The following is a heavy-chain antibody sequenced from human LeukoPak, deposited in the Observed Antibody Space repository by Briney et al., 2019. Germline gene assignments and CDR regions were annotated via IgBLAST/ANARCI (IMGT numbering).Heavy chain of an antibody. CDR3: ARDHCGARCYSPDDAYDL. V-gene: IGHV3-11*01. Sequence: GGSLRLSCAASEFPFSDCYMSWIRQAPGKGLEWLAYISRNGNTIYYADSVKGRFTISRDNAKNSLYLQMNSLRVDDTAVYYCARDHCGARCYSPDDAYDLWGHGTLVTVSS. J-gene: IGHJ3*01. CDR2: ISRNGNTI. D-gene: IGHD2-15*01. CDR1: EFPFSDCY.